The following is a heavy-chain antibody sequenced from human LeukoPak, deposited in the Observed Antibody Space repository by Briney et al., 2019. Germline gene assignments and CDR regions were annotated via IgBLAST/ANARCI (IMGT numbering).Heavy chain of an antibody. D-gene: IGHD3-22*01. V-gene: IGHV4-4*07. CDR3: AREGYYDSSGYSPYYFDY. CDR2: IYTSGST. J-gene: IGHJ4*02. CDR1: GGSISSYY. Sequence: SETLSLTCTVSGGSISSYYWSWIRQPAGKGLEWTGRIYTSGSTNYNPSLKSRVTMSVDTSKNQFSLKLSSVTAADTAVYYCAREGYYDSSGYSPYYFDYWGQGTLVTVSS.